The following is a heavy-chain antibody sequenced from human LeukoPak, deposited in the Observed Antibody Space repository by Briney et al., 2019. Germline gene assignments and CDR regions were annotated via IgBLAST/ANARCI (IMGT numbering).Heavy chain of an antibody. CDR2: IIPIFGTA. Sequence: GSSVKVSCKASRGTFSSYAISWVRQAPGQGLEWMGGIIPIFGTANYAQKFQGRVTITADKSTSTAYMELSSLRSEDTAVYYCARDHPPVRAAADNWFDPWGQGTLVTVSS. D-gene: IGHD6-13*01. J-gene: IGHJ5*02. CDR1: RGTFSSYA. CDR3: ARDHPPVRAAADNWFDP. V-gene: IGHV1-69*06.